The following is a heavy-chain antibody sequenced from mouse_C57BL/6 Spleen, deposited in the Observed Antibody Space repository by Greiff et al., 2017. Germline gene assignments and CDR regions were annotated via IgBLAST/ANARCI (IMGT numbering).Heavy chain of an antibody. CDR2: IDPSDSYT. CDR3: AKAPVTPEVAYYFDY. J-gene: IGHJ2*01. CDR1: GYTFTSYW. Sequence: QVQLQQPGAELVMPGASVKLSCKASGYTFTSYWMHWVKQRPGQGLEWIGAIDPSDSYTNYNQKFKGKSTLTVDKSSSTAYMPLNILTTEDSAVYSWAKAPVTPEVAYYFDYWGQGTTLTVSS. D-gene: IGHD1-1*01. V-gene: IGHV1-69*01.